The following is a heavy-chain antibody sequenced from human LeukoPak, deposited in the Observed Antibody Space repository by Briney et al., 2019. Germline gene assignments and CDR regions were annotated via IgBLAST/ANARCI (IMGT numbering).Heavy chain of an antibody. CDR2: INHSGST. CDR3: ARGPPPYGSGSYYDNWFDP. V-gene: IGHV4-34*01. CDR1: GGSFSGYY. J-gene: IGHJ5*02. Sequence: SETLSLTCAVYGGSFSGYYWSWIRQPPGKGLEWIGEINHSGSTNYNPSLKSRVTISVDTSKNQFSLKLSSVTAADTAVYYCARGPPPYGSGSYYDNWFDPWGQGTLVTVSS. D-gene: IGHD3-10*01.